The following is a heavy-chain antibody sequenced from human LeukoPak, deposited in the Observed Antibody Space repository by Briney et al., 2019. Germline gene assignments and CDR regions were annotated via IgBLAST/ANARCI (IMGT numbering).Heavy chain of an antibody. CDR2: ISGSGDAI. CDR3: ARTYGSGSLDY. Sequence: GGSLRLSCVASGFAFSNHNMDWVRQAPGKGLEWVSYISGSGDAIFYADSVRGRFTISRDNAKNSVYLQMNSQRAEDTAVYYCARTYGSGSLDYGGQGTLVTVSS. J-gene: IGHJ4*02. V-gene: IGHV3-48*01. CDR1: GFAFSNHN. D-gene: IGHD2-15*01.